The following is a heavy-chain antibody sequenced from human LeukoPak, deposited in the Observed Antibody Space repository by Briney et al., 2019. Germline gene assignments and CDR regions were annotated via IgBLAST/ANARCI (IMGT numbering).Heavy chain of an antibody. CDR1: GFTFSRYA. CDR2: ISYDGSDK. D-gene: IGHD3-22*01. J-gene: IGHJ2*01. Sequence: GGSLRLPCVAPGFTFSRYAMHWVRQAAGKGLEWVAFISYDGSDKYYADSVKGRFTISRDNSKNTLYLQMNSLTAEDTAIYYCARAPVIVMHDWYFDLWGRGSLVTVSS. V-gene: IGHV3-30-3*01. CDR3: ARAPVIVMHDWYFDL.